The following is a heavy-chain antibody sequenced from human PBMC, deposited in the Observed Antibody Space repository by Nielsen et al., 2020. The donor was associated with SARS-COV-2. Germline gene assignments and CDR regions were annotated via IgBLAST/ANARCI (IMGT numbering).Heavy chain of an antibody. CDR2: ISSSSSYT. J-gene: IGHJ4*02. D-gene: IGHD4-23*01. V-gene: IGHV3-11*06. CDR1: GFTFSDYY. CDR3: AREGADGGFDY. Sequence: GESLKISCAASGFTFSDYYMSWIRQAPGKGPEWVSYISSSSSYTNYADSVKGRFTISRDNAKNSLYLQMNSLRAEDTAVYYCAREGADGGFDYWGQGTLVTVSS.